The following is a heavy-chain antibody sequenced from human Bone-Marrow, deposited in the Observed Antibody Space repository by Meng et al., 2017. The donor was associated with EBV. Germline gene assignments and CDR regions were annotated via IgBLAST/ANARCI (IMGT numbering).Heavy chain of an antibody. V-gene: IGHV4-34*01. J-gene: IGHJ4*02. D-gene: IGHD6-6*01. Sequence: QLLAGGAGLLSPPARLSPSSAVDGGSLSGYNWGLSRPPPGKGLEWIGEINHSGSTNYNPSLKSRVTISVDTSKNQFSLKLSSVTAADTAVYYCARNSGEYTRWGQGTLVTVSS. CDR1: GGSLSGYN. CDR3: ARNSGEYTR. CDR2: INHSGST.